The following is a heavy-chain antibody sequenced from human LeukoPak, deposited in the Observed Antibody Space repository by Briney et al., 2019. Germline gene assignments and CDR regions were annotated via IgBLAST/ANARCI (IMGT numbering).Heavy chain of an antibody. CDR1: GFTFSIYN. V-gene: IGHV3-53*01. D-gene: IGHD2-15*01. CDR2: IYGGETT. Sequence: SGGSLRLSCVGSGFTFSIYNMNWVRQAPGKGLEWVSSIYGGETTEYAGSVKGRFTISRDTSKNTLYLQMNSLRTEDTAVYYCATLYGGQRADGYWGQGTLVTVSS. CDR3: ATLYGGQRADGY. J-gene: IGHJ4*02.